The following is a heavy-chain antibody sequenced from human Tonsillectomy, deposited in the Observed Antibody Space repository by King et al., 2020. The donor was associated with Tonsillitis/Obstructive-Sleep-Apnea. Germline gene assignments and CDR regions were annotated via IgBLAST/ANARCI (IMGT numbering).Heavy chain of an antibody. V-gene: IGHV1-18*01. CDR2: ISAYNGNT. D-gene: IGHD3-22*01. CDR3: ARVHVYYDSSGSDY. J-gene: IGHJ4*02. Sequence: QLVQSGAEVKKPGASVKVACKASGYTLTSFGISWVRQAPGQGLEWMGRISAYNGNTNYAQKLQGRVTMTTDTSTSTAYMELRSLRSDDTAVYYCARVHVYYDSSGSDYWGQGTLVTVSS. CDR1: GYTLTSFG.